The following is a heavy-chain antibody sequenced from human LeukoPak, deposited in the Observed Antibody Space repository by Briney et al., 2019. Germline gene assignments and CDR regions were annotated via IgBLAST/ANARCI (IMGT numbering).Heavy chain of an antibody. J-gene: IGHJ6*03. CDR3: ARDGSSHLNHFSYYYYMDV. V-gene: IGHV7-4-1*02. CDR2: INTNTGNP. Sequence: GASVKVSCKASGYTFTSYAMNWVRQAPGQGLEGLGWINTNTGNPTYAQGFTGRFVFSLDTSVSTAYLQISSLKAEDTAVYYCARDGSSHLNHFSYYYYMDVWGKGTTVTASS. CDR1: GYTFTSYA. D-gene: IGHD2-15*01.